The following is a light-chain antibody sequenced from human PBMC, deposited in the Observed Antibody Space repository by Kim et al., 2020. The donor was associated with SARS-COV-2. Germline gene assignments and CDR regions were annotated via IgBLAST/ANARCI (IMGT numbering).Light chain of an antibody. CDR3: NSRDSSGNLLV. J-gene: IGLJ3*02. Sequence: SSELTQDPAVSVALGQTVSITCQGDSLRSYYASWYQQKPGQAPVLVIYGKNNRPSGIPDRFSGSSSGNTASLTITGAQAEDEADYYCNSRDSSGNLLVFGGGTKLTVL. V-gene: IGLV3-19*01. CDR2: GKN. CDR1: SLRSYY.